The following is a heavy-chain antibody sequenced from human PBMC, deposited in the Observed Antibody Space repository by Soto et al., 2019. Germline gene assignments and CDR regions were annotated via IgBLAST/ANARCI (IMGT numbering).Heavy chain of an antibody. D-gene: IGHD6-19*01. CDR2: ISYDGSNK. CDR3: AKERGSGWYWDAFDI. Sequence: GGSLRLSCAASGFTFSSYGMHWVRQAPGKGLEWVAVISYDGSNKYYADSVKGRFTISRDNSKNTLYLQMNSLRAEDTAVYYCAKERGSGWYWDAFDIWGQGTMVTVSS. J-gene: IGHJ3*02. V-gene: IGHV3-30*18. CDR1: GFTFSSYG.